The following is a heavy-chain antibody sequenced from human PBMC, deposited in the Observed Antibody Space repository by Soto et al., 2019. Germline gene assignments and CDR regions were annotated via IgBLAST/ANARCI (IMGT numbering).Heavy chain of an antibody. D-gene: IGHD4-17*01. J-gene: IGHJ5*02. V-gene: IGHV4-34*01. CDR2: INHSGST. CDR1: GGSFSGYS. Sequence: SETLSLTCAVYGGSFSGYSWSWIRQPPGKGLEWIGEINHSGSTNYNPSLQSRVTISVDTSKNHFSLKLSSVTAADTAVYYCARVGLRWTPLSCFDPWGQGTLVTVSS. CDR3: ARVGLRWTPLSCFDP.